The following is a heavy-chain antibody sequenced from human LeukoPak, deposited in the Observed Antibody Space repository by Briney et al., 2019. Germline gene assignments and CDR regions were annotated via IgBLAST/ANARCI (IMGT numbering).Heavy chain of an antibody. CDR1: GFTFSSYA. J-gene: IGHJ4*02. Sequence: PGGSLRLSCAAAGFTFSSYAMSWVRQAPGKGLEWVSAISGSGGSTYYADSVNGRFTIARDNSKNTLDLQMNSLRAEDTAVYYCAKVQLSDYSNYVDYWGQGTLVTVSS. V-gene: IGHV3-23*01. CDR2: ISGSGGST. CDR3: AKVQLSDYSNYVDY. D-gene: IGHD4-11*01.